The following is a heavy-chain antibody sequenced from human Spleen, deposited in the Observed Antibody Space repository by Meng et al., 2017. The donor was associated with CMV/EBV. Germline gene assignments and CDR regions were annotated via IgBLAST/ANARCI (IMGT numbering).Heavy chain of an antibody. CDR2: IKSKFDGETT. CDR1: GFIFSNLW. CDR3: TTDRPRSGGKTHDY. D-gene: IGHD4-23*01. J-gene: IGHJ4*02. Sequence: EVQLVESGXGLVKPGGSLRLSCTGSGSGFIFSNLWINWVRQAPGKGLEWVGRIKSKFDGETTDYAAPVKGRFTISRDDSRNTLYLYMNSLKTEDTAVYYCTTDRPRSGGKTHDYWGQGTLVTVSS. V-gene: IGHV3-15*01.